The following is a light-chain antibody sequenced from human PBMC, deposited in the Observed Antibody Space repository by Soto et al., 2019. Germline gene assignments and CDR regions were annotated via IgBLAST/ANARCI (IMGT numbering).Light chain of an antibody. CDR1: QSISSY. CDR3: QQSYRTTT. J-gene: IGKJ4*01. V-gene: IGKV1-39*01. CDR2: TAS. Sequence: DIQMTQSPSSLSASVGDRVTITCRASQSISSYLNWYQQKPGKAPKLLIYTASSLQSGVPPRFSGSGSGTDFTLTISSLQPEDFATYYCQQSYRTTTFGGGTKVEIK.